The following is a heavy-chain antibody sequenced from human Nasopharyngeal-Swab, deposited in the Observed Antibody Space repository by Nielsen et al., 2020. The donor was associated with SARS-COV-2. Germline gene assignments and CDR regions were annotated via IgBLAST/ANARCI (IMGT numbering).Heavy chain of an antibody. J-gene: IGHJ4*02. V-gene: IGHV4-39*07. CDR2: IYYSGST. CDR3: ARDLVEYDSSGYYYAPPRGFGY. D-gene: IGHD3-22*01. CDR1: GGSISSYY. Sequence: SETLSLTCTVSGGSISSYYWGWIRQPPGKGLEWIGSIYYSGSTYYNPSLKSRVTISVDTSKNQFSLKLSSVTAADTAVYYCARDLVEYDSSGYYYAPPRGFGYWGQGTLVTVSS.